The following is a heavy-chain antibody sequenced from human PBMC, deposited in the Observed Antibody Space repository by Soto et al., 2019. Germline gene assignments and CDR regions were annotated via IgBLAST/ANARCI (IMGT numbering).Heavy chain of an antibody. CDR1: GFTFSSYA. V-gene: IGHV3-30-3*01. CDR2: ISYDGSNK. J-gene: IGHJ4*02. CDR3: ARGGHYYDSSGYPMYYFDY. Sequence: LRLSCAASGFTFSSYAIHWVRHAPGKLLEWVAVISYDGSNKYYADSVKGRFTISRDNSKNTLYLQMNSLRAEDTAVYYCARGGHYYDSSGYPMYYFDYWGQGTLVTVSS. D-gene: IGHD3-22*01.